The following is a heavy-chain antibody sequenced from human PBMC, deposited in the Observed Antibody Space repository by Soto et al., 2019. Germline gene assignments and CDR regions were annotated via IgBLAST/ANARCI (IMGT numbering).Heavy chain of an antibody. J-gene: IGHJ6*02. Sequence: QVQLQESGPGLVKPSETLALTCTVSGSAISSYYWSWIRQPQGKGLELIGYIYDSGGTKYNHSLKSRVTRSIDTSKSQASLKLSSVTAADTGVYYCSRGRCLEWDPPRYYYGMDVWGQGTTVSVSS. CDR2: IYDSGGT. CDR1: GSAISSYY. V-gene: IGHV4-59*01. CDR3: SRGRCLEWDPPRYYYGMDV. D-gene: IGHD3-3*01.